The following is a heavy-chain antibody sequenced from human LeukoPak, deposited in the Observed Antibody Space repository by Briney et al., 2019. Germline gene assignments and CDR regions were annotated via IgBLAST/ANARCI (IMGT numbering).Heavy chain of an antibody. CDR2: INSDGSST. CDR1: GFTFSGYW. D-gene: IGHD3-22*01. Sequence: GGSLRLSCAASGFTFSGYWMHWVRQAPGKGLVWVSRINSDGSSTSYADSVKGRFTISRDNAKNTLYLQMNSLRAEDTAVYYCASLSDSSGYPFDYWGQGTLVTVSS. V-gene: IGHV3-74*01. J-gene: IGHJ4*02. CDR3: ASLSDSSGYPFDY.